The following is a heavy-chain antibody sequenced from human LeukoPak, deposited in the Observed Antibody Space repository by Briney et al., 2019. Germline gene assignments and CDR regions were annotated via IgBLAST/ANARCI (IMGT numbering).Heavy chain of an antibody. D-gene: IGHD4-11*01. V-gene: IGHV3-7*01. CDR3: ARVSPHTETTLQYFDY. Sequence: GGSLRLSCAASGFTFSSYWMSWVCQAPGKGLEWVANIKQDGSEKYYADSVKGRFTISRDNAKNSLYLQMNSLRAEDTAVYYCARVSPHTETTLQYFDYWGQGTLVTVSS. J-gene: IGHJ4*02. CDR2: IKQDGSEK. CDR1: GFTFSSYW.